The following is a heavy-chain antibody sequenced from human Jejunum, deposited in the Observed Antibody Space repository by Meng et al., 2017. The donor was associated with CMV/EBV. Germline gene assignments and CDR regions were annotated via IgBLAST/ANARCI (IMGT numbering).Heavy chain of an antibody. D-gene: IGHD3-10*01. Sequence: SGFNFSKIEMSWVRQAPRKGLEWLSYISSGGERIYYADSVKGRFTISRDNSKNTLYLQMNSLRADDTAVYYCAKVAMIRGVVFDFWGQGTLVTVSS. CDR3: AKVAMIRGVVFDF. CDR2: ISSGGERI. CDR1: GFNFSKIE. V-gene: IGHV3-23*01. J-gene: IGHJ4*02.